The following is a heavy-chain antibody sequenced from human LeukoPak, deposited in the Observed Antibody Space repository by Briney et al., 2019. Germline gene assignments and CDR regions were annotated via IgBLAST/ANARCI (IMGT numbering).Heavy chain of an antibody. Sequence: GGSLRLSCVASGVTCSNYWMSWVRQAPGKGLEWVANIKRDGRKKCYVDSVKGRVTISRDKAKNSLYLQMNRLRADDTALYYCPTARWEMLSNSYPYCGPAVWGQGTTVTVSS. D-gene: IGHD2-15*01. V-gene: IGHV3-7*01. CDR1: GVTCSNYW. J-gene: IGHJ6*02. CDR3: PTARWEMLSNSYPYCGPAV. CDR2: IKRDGRKK.